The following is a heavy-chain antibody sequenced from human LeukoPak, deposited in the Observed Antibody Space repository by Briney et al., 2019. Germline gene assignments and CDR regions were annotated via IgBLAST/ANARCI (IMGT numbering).Heavy chain of an antibody. V-gene: IGHV3-30-3*01. D-gene: IGHD2-2*01. CDR1: GFTFSSYA. CDR3: ARDLVGDIVVVPAAIRGLVDY. J-gene: IGHJ4*02. Sequence: GRSLRLSCAASGFTFSSYAMHWVRQAPGKGLEWVAVISYDGSNKYYADSVKGRFTISRDNSKNTLYLQMNSLRAEDTAVYYCARDLVGDIVVVPAAIRGLVDYWGQGTLVTVSS. CDR2: ISYDGSNK.